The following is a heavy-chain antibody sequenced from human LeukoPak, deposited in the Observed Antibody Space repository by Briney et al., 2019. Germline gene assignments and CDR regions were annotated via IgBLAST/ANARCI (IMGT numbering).Heavy chain of an antibody. Sequence: GGSLRLSCAASGFTFSSYAMSWVRQAPGKGLEWVSAISGSGGSTYYADSVKGRFTISRDNSKNTLYLQMNSLRAEDTAVYYCARTDCSGGSCYDLGYYYGMDVWGQGTTVTVSS. CDR3: ARTDCSGGSCYDLGYYYGMDV. CDR2: ISGSGGST. J-gene: IGHJ6*02. D-gene: IGHD2-15*01. CDR1: GFTFSSYA. V-gene: IGHV3-23*01.